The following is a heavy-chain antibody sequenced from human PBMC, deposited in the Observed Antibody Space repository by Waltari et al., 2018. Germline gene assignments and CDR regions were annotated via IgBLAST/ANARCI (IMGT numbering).Heavy chain of an antibody. CDR3: ARLPIAAAGDY. Sequence: QLQLQESGPGLVKPSETLSLTCTVSGGSISSSSYYWGWIRQPPGKGLEWIGRIYYSGSTYYNPSLKGRVTISVDTSKNQFSLKLSSVTAADTAVYYCARLPIAAAGDYWGQGTLVTVSS. J-gene: IGHJ4*02. D-gene: IGHD6-13*01. CDR1: GGSISSSSYY. CDR2: IYYSGST. V-gene: IGHV4-39*01.